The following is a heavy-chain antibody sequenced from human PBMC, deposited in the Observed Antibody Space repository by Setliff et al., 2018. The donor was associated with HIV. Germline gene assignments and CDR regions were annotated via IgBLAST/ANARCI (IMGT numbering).Heavy chain of an antibody. J-gene: IGHJ3*02. CDR3: ARDQTNDAFDI. V-gene: IGHV4-31*02. CDR1: GGSISSDGHY. Sequence: TSETLSLTCTVSGGSISSDGHYWSWIRQHPGKGLEWIGYISYSGSTYYNPSLKSRVTISVDTSKNQFSLKLSSVTAADTAVYYCARDQTNDAFDIWGQGTMVTVSS. CDR2: ISYSGST.